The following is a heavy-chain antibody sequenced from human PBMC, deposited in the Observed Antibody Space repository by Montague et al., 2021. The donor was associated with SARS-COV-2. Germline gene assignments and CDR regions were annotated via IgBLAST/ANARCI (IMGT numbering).Heavy chain of an antibody. D-gene: IGHD3-16*02. J-gene: IGHJ4*02. CDR1: GASRSTKNYY. V-gene: IGHV4-39*01. CDR2: ISYSATS. CDR3: ARLGITLGGVIVIRYYFDF. Sequence: SETLSLTCTFSGASRSTKNYYWGWIRQPPGKGLEWIGSISYSATSYSNPSLKSRVTMSVDTSRNQLSLNLRSVTVAGAAVYYCARLGITLGGVIVIRYYFDFWGQGTLVTVSS.